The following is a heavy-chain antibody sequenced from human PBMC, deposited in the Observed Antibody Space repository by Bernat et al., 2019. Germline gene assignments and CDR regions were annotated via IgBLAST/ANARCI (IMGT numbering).Heavy chain of an antibody. CDR2: ISAYNGKT. J-gene: IGHJ6*03. CDR3: AGDSWFRELRYLDYIDV. V-gene: IGHV1-18*04. Sequence: QVQLEQSGGEVKKPGASVKVSCKASGYTFTNYGISWVRQAPGQGLEWMGWISAYNGKTNYAQKFQGRVTMTTDTSTSTAYMDLRSLRSDDTAVYYCAGDSWFRELRYLDYIDVWGKGTTVTVSS. D-gene: IGHD3-10*01. CDR1: GYTFTNYG.